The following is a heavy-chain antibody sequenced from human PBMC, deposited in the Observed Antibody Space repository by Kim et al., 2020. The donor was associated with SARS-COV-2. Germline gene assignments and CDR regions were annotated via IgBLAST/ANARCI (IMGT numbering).Heavy chain of an antibody. CDR2: ISWNSGSI. CDR1: GFTFDDYA. J-gene: IGHJ4*02. D-gene: IGHD6-13*01. CDR3: AKDSSSWYFDY. V-gene: IGHV3-9*01. Sequence: GGSLRLSCAASGFTFDDYAMHWVRQAPGKGLEWVSGISWNSGSIGYADSVKGRFTISRDNAKNSLYLQMNSLRAEDTALYYCAKDSSSWYFDYWGQGTLV.